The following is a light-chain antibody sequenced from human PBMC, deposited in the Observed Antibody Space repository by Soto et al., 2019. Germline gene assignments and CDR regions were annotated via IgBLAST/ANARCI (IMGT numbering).Light chain of an antibody. CDR3: QQSYRTPFT. Sequence: DIQMTQPPSSLSASVGDRVTITCRASQSISSYLNWYQQKQGKAPKLLIYAASSLQSGVPSRFSGSGSGTDFTLTISSLQPEDFANYYCQQSYRTPFTFGHGTKVPI. J-gene: IGKJ3*01. V-gene: IGKV1-39*01. CDR1: QSISSY. CDR2: AAS.